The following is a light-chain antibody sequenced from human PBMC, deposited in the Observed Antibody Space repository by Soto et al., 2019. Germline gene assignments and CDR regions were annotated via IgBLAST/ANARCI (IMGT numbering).Light chain of an antibody. J-gene: IGLJ1*01. CDR1: SSEVGGYNY. CDR2: DFN. Sequence: QSALTQPASVSGSPGQSITISCTGTSSEVGGYNYVSWYQQHPGKAPKLMIYDFNSRPSGVSNRFSGSKSGNTASLTISGLQAEDEADYYCSSYTSSGTRVFGAGTKLTVL. CDR3: SSYTSSGTRV. V-gene: IGLV2-14*03.